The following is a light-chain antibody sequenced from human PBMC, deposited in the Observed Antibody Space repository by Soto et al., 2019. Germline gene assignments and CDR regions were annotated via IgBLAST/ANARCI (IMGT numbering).Light chain of an antibody. CDR1: QSVSRY. Sequence: EIVLTQSPATLSLSPGERATLACRASQSVSRYLAWYQHKPGQAPRVLIYDTSNRATGIPARFSGSGSGTDFTLTISSLEPEDFAVYYCQQRSNWPITFGQGTRLEI. V-gene: IGKV3-11*01. CDR3: QQRSNWPIT. J-gene: IGKJ5*01. CDR2: DTS.